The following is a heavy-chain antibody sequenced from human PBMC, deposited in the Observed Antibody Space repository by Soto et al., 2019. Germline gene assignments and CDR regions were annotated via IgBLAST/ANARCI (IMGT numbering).Heavy chain of an antibody. Sequence: SETLSLTCTVSGGSISSGDYYWSWIRQPPGKGLEWIGYIYYSGSTYYNPSLKSRVTISVDTSKNQFSLKLSSVTAADTAVYYCARAEGANGWLRLGGNWFDPWGKGTLVTVSS. D-gene: IGHD5-12*01. CDR1: GGSISSGDYY. V-gene: IGHV4-30-4*01. J-gene: IGHJ5*02. CDR2: IYYSGST. CDR3: ARAEGANGWLRLGGNWFDP.